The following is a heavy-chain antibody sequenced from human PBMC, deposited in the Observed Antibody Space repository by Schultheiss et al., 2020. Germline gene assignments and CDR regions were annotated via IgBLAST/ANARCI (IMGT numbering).Heavy chain of an antibody. CDR3: ASGYDYVWGSYGYYYYGMDV. D-gene: IGHD3-16*01. Sequence: SETLSLTCTVSGGSISSGSYYWSWIRQPAGKGLEWIGRIYTSGSTNYNPSLKSRVTISVDTSKNQFSLKLSSVTAADTAVYYCASGYDYVWGSYGYYYYGMDVWGQWTTVTVSS. CDR2: IYTSGST. V-gene: IGHV4-61*02. J-gene: IGHJ6*02. CDR1: GGSISSGSYY.